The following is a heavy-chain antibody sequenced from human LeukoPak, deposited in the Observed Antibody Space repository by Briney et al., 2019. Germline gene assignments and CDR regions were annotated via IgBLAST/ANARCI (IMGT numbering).Heavy chain of an antibody. D-gene: IGHD2-2*01. CDR1: GFSLSSYE. Sequence: PGGSLRLSCAASGFSLSSYEVNWVRQAPGKGLEWVSYISTSGSTKYYADSVKGRFTISRDNVENSLYLQMNSLRAEDTAVYYCARRYCSSTSCTLDYWGQGTLVTVSS. J-gene: IGHJ4*02. V-gene: IGHV3-48*03. CDR3: ARRYCSSTSCTLDY. CDR2: ISTSGSTK.